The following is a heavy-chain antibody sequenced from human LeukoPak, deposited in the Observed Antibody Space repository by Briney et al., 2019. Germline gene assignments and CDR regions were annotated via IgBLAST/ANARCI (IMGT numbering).Heavy chain of an antibody. CDR3: ARSIAARPPLFDY. V-gene: IGHV1-58*01. CDR1: GFTFTSSA. CDR2: IVVGSGNT. D-gene: IGHD6-6*01. J-gene: IGHJ4*02. Sequence: GTSVKVSCKASGFTFTSSAVQWVRQARGQRLEWIGWIVVGSGNTNYAQKFQERVTITRDMSTSTAYMELSSLRSEDTAVYYCARSIAARPPLFDYWAREPWSPSPQ.